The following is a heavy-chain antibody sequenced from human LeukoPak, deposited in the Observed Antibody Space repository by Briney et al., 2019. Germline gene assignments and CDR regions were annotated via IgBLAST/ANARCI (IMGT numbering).Heavy chain of an antibody. CDR3: AKDHCSSTGCYLMDY. V-gene: IGHV3-30*18. CDR1: GFTFSSYG. Sequence: GGSLRLSCAASGFTFSSYGMHWVRQAPGKGLEWVAVISYDGSNKYYADSVKGRFTISRDNSKNTLYLQMNSLRAEDTAVYYCAKDHCSSTGCYLMDYWGQGTLVTVSS. CDR2: ISYDGSNK. D-gene: IGHD2-2*01. J-gene: IGHJ4*02.